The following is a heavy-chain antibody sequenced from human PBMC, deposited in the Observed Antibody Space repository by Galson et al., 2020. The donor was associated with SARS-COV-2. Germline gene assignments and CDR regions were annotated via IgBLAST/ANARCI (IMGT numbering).Heavy chain of an antibody. CDR1: GFNFSSYW. CDR2: IKQDGSEK. D-gene: IGHD6-25*01. V-gene: IGHV3-7*01. Sequence: GGSLRLSCAASGFNFSSYWMSWVRQAPGTGLEWVANIKQDGSEKYYVDSVKGRFTISRDNAKNSLYLQMNSLRAEDTAVYYCARVLSGRGYYFDYWGQGTLVTVSS. J-gene: IGHJ4*02. CDR3: ARVLSGRGYYFDY.